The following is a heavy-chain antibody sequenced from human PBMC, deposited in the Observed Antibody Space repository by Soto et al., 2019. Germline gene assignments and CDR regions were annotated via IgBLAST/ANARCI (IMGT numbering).Heavy chain of an antibody. CDR3: ARDFLRGSCQDFYFDS. J-gene: IGHJ5*01. D-gene: IGHD2-15*01. CDR1: GYTFTTYA. CDR2: INGDNGNT. V-gene: IGHV1-3*01. Sequence: GASVKVSCKASGYTFTTYAMHWVRQAPGQRLEWMGWINGDNGNTYYSQNFQGRVTITRDTSASTAYMVLSTLRSEDTAIYFCARDFLRGSCQDFYFDSWGQGTLVTVSS.